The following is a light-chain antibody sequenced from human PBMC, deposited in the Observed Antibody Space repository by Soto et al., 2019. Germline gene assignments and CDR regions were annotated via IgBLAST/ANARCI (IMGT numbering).Light chain of an antibody. J-gene: IGLJ2*01. CDR1: SSDVGDYPY. V-gene: IGLV2-14*01. Sequence: HSALTQPASVSGSPGQSITISCTGTSSDVGDYPYVSWYQQHPGEAPQLIISEVSDRPSRISNRFSGSKSGNTASLTISGLQAEDEADYYCSSYSTRTTLEVFGGGTKLTVL. CDR2: EVS. CDR3: SSYSTRTTLEV.